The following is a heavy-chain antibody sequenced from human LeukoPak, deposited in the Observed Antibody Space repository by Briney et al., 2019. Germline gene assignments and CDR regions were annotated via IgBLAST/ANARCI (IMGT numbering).Heavy chain of an antibody. CDR3: ARDSFRGDYFDY. Sequence: SETLSLTCTVSGGSISSYYWSWIRQPAGKGLEWIGRIYTSGSTNYNPSLKSRVTMSVDASKNQFSLKLSSVTAADTAVYYCARDSFRGDYFDYWGQGTLVTVSS. CDR1: GGSISSYY. V-gene: IGHV4-4*07. CDR2: IYTSGST. J-gene: IGHJ4*02.